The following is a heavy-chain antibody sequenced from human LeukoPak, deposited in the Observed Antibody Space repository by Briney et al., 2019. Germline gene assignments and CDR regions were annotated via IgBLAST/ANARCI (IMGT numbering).Heavy chain of an antibody. CDR2: IYYAGST. V-gene: IGHV4-39*02. Sequence: SETLSLTCNASGDSISSSSYYWSWIRVPPGKGLEWIGSIYYAGSTYYNPSLKSRVTLSVDTSTNHFSLNIKSVTAADTAMYYCARGRRIVVLPGRGYFDLWGRGTLVTVSS. D-gene: IGHD4/OR15-4a*01. J-gene: IGHJ2*01. CDR1: GDSISSSSYY. CDR3: ARGRRIVVLPGRGYFDL.